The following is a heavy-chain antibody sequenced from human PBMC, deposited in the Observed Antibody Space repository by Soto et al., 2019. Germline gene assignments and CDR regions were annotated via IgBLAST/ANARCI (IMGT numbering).Heavy chain of an antibody. Sequence: PGGSLRLSCAASGFTFSDYYMSWIRRAPGKGLEWVSGISGSGQTTHYRDSVKGRFTISRDNFRNTLYLQVNSLRAEDTAVYFCAKSRGDSWTAYFFDYWGQGALVTVSS. J-gene: IGHJ4*02. V-gene: IGHV3-23*01. CDR1: GFTFSDYY. D-gene: IGHD2-21*01. CDR2: ISGSGQTT. CDR3: AKSRGDSWTAYFFDY.